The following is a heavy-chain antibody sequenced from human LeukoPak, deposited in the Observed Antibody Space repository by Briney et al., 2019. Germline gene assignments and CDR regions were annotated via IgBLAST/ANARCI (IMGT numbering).Heavy chain of an antibody. CDR2: IKQDGSEK. CDR1: GFTFSSHW. Sequence: GGSLRLSCAASGFTFSSHWMTWVRQAPGKELEWVANIKQDGSEKYYVESVKGRFTISRDNAKNSLYLQMNSLRVEDTAVYYCASSGSYSFSDYWGQGTLVTVSS. V-gene: IGHV3-7*01. CDR3: ASSGSYSFSDY. J-gene: IGHJ4*02. D-gene: IGHD1-26*01.